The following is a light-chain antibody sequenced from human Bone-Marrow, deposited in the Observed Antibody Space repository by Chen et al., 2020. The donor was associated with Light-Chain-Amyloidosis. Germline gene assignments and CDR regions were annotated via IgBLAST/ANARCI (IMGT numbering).Light chain of an antibody. CDR1: QSVDRW. CDR2: ESS. CDR3: QQYDTDSWA. Sequence: DIQMTQSPSTLSASVGDRVTITRRASQSVDRWLAWFQQKPGKAPRLLIYESSNLETGVPLRFRGSGSGTEFTLTISGLQPDDFATYYCQQYDTDSWAFGQGTTVEV. J-gene: IGKJ1*01. V-gene: IGKV1-5*03.